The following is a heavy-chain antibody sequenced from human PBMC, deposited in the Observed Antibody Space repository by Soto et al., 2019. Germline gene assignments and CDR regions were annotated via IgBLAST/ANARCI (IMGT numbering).Heavy chain of an antibody. J-gene: IGHJ6*02. V-gene: IGHV4-39*01. CDR1: GYSVSSSDYY. CDR2: MLYSGLT. CDR3: APLSVSLSGPYGIHV. Sequence: SETLSLTCSVSGYSVSSSDYYWAWIRQPPEKGLEWIGSMLYSGLTYYNPSLKSRVTLSVDTSKNQFSVRLNSVTASDTAVYYCAPLSVSLSGPYGIHVWGQGTTVTVSS. D-gene: IGHD2-15*01.